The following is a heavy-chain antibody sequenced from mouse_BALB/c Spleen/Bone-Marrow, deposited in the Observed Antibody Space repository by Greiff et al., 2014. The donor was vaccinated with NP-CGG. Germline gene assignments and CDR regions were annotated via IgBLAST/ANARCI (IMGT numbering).Heavy chain of an antibody. CDR3: ARSGGEGNYVAWFAY. Sequence: VQLQQPGAELVKPGASVKLSCTASGFNIKDTYMPWVKQRPEKGLEWIGRIDHANGNTKYDQKFQGKATITADTSSNTAYLQLSSLTSEDTAVYYCARSGGEGNYVAWFAYWGQGTLVTVSA. CDR2: IDHANGNT. CDR1: GFNIKDTY. V-gene: IGHV14-3*02. J-gene: IGHJ3*01. D-gene: IGHD2-1*01.